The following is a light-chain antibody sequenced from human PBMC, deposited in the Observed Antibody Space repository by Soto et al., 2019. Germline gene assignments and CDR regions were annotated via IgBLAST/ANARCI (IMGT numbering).Light chain of an antibody. CDR1: SSDVGGYYY. CDR2: EVS. J-gene: IGLJ2*01. Sequence: QSALTQPPSASGSPGQSVTISCTGTSSDVGGYYYVSWYQQHPGKSPKLMIYEVSKRPSGVPDRFSGSKSGNTASLTVSGLQAEDEADFYCCSFAGRNSWRVIFGGRTKLTVL. CDR3: CSFAGRNSWRVI. V-gene: IGLV2-8*01.